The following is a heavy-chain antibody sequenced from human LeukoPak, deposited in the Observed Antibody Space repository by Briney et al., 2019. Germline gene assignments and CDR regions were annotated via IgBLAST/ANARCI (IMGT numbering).Heavy chain of an antibody. CDR3: ATDSSGYDYFDY. V-gene: IGHV3-33*01. CDR2: IWYDGSNK. D-gene: IGHD3-22*01. CDR1: GFTFSSYG. J-gene: IGHJ4*02. Sequence: GRSLRLSCAASGFTFSSYGMHWVRQAPGKGLEWVAVIWYDGSNKYYADSVKGRFTISRDNSKNTLYLQMNSLRAEDTAVYYCATDSSGYDYFDYWGQGTLVTVSS.